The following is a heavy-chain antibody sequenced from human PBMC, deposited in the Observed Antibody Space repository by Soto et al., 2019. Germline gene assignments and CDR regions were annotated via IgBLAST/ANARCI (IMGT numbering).Heavy chain of an antibody. J-gene: IGHJ4*02. CDR3: AREASVLIPAAQPSRFDS. D-gene: IGHD2-2*01. Sequence: ASVKVSCKASGYTFTGYYMHWVRQAPGQGLEWVGWISPYSGYTHSAQKFHGRLTLTTDTAASTAYMELRILRSADTALYYCAREASVLIPAAQPSRFDSWGQGTLVTVSS. V-gene: IGHV1-18*04. CDR2: ISPYSGYT. CDR1: GYTFTGYY.